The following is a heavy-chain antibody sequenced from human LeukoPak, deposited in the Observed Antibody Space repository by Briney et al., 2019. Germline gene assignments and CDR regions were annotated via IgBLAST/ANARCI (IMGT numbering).Heavy chain of an antibody. V-gene: IGHV4-39*07. CDR2: IYYSGST. CDR1: GGSISSSSYY. J-gene: IGHJ4*02. Sequence: SETLSLTCTVSGGSISSSSYYWGWIRQPPGKGLEWIGSIYYSGSTYYNPSLKSRVTISVDTSKNQFSLKLSSVTAADTAVYYCARVWSIAVAEGLYWGQGTLVTVSS. CDR3: ARVWSIAVAEGLY. D-gene: IGHD6-19*01.